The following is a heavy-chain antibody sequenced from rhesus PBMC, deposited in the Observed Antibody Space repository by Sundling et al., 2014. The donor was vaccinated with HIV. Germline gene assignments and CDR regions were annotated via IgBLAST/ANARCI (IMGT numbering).Heavy chain of an antibody. V-gene: IGHV4-99*01. Sequence: QVQLRESGPGLVKPSETLSLTCAVSGGSISRSYYWGWIRQPPGKGLDYIGSISGSSGSAYYNPSLKSRVTISTDTSKNQFSLKLSSVTAADTAVYYCARRLLGSFDYWGQGVLVTVSS. J-gene: IGHJ4*01. CDR2: ISGSSGSA. CDR3: ARRLLGSFDY. CDR1: GGSISRSYY. D-gene: IGHD3-34*01.